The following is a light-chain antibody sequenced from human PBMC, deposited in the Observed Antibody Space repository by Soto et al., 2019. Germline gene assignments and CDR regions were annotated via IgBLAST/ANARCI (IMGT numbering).Light chain of an antibody. V-gene: IGKV1-5*01. CDR1: HSINKW. CDR2: DAS. J-gene: IGKJ5*01. CDR3: QQFNNYPQIT. Sequence: DIQMSQSPSSLSASVGDNVTINCRASHSINKWLAWYQQKPGRAPKLLIYDASSLESGVPSRFSGSGSGTDFTLTISSLQPEDFATYYCQQFNNYPQITFGQGTRLEIK.